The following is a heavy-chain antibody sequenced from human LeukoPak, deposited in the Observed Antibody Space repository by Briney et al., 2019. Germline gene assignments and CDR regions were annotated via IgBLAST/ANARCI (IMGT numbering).Heavy chain of an antibody. CDR3: AGGPWRRGYYDGSGYSDY. D-gene: IGHD3-22*01. V-gene: IGHV1-46*01. J-gene: IGHJ4*02. CDR1: GYTFTSYY. CDR2: INPSGGST. Sequence: ASVKVSCKASGYTFTSYYMHWVRQAPGQGLEWMGIINPSGGSTSYAQKFQGRVTMTRGTSTSTVYMKLSSLRSEDTAVYYCAGGPWRRGYYDGSGYSDYWGQGNLVTVSS.